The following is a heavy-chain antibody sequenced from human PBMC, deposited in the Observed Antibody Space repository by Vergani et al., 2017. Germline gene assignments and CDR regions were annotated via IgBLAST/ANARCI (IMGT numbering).Heavy chain of an antibody. CDR3: ARYDFWSGKTLKYYFDY. D-gene: IGHD3-3*01. J-gene: IGHJ4*02. Sequence: QVQLQQWGAGLLKPSETLSLTCAVYGGSFSGYYWSWIRQPPGKGLEWIGEINHSGSTNYNPSLKSRVTISVDTSKNQFSLKLSSVTAADTAVYYCARYDFWSGKTLKYYFDYWGQGTLVTVSS. CDR2: INHSGST. V-gene: IGHV4-34*01. CDR1: GGSFSGYY.